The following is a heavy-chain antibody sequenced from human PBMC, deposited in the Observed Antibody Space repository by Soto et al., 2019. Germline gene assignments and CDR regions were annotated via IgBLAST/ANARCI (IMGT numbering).Heavy chain of an antibody. Sequence: QVQLVESGGGVVQPGNSLRLSCAGSGFPLSEETMHWVRQAPGKGLEWVAAISYDGNNKEHADSVKGRFTVSRDNSKNTLYLQINSLRPEDTAVYYCARDYSSGWCLDYWGQGSLVTVSA. CDR3: ARDYSSGWCLDY. V-gene: IGHV3-30-3*01. D-gene: IGHD6-13*01. J-gene: IGHJ4*02. CDR2: ISYDGNNK. CDR1: GFPLSEET.